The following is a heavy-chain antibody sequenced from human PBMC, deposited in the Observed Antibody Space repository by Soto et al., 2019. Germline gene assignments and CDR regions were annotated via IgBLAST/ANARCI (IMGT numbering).Heavy chain of an antibody. V-gene: IGHV5-51*01. J-gene: IGHJ6*02. CDR1: GYSFTSYW. CDR3: ARQGCSGGSCYLDYYYGMDV. CDR2: IYPGDSDT. D-gene: IGHD2-15*01. Sequence: PGESLKISCKGSGYSFTSYWICWVRQMPGKGLEWMGIIYPGDSDTRYSPSFQGQVTISADKSISTAYLQWSSLKASDTAMYYCARQGCSGGSCYLDYYYGMDVWGQGTTVTVSS.